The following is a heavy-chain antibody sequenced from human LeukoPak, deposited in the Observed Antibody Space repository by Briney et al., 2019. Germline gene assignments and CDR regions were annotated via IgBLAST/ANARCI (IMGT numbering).Heavy chain of an antibody. D-gene: IGHD6-13*01. V-gene: IGHV6-1*01. CDR1: GDSVSSNSAS. J-gene: IGHJ4*02. CDR3: ARAAGAFDF. Sequence: SQTLSLTCPISGDSVSSNSASWHWIRQSPSRGLEWLGRTYYRSKWYNDYAVSVGSRLTINSDTSKNQFSLHLNSVSPEDTAVYYCARAAGAFDFWGQGSLVSVS. CDR2: TYYRSKWYN.